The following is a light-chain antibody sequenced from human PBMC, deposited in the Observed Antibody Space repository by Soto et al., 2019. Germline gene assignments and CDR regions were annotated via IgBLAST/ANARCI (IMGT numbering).Light chain of an antibody. CDR3: QHYGSSPPFT. Sequence: EIVLTQSPGTLSLSPGEIATLACRASQSVSNNYLAWYQQKPGQAPRLLIYGASNRATGIPDRLSGSGSGTAFTLTNSRLEPEDFAVYYCQHYGSSPPFTFGPGTTVDI. CDR2: GAS. CDR1: QSVSNNY. V-gene: IGKV3-20*01. J-gene: IGKJ3*01.